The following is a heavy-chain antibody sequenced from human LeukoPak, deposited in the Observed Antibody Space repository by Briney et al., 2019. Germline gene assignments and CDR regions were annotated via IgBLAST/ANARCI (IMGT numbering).Heavy chain of an antibody. V-gene: IGHV3-30*18. D-gene: IGHD1-1*01. Sequence: PGGSLRLSCAASGFTFSSYGMHWVRQAPGKGLEWVAVISYDGSNKYYADSVKGRFTISRDNSKNTLYLQMNSLRAEDTAVYYCAKGFWNDYFDYWGQGTLVTVSS. CDR3: AKGFWNDYFDY. J-gene: IGHJ4*02. CDR1: GFTFSSYG. CDR2: ISYDGSNK.